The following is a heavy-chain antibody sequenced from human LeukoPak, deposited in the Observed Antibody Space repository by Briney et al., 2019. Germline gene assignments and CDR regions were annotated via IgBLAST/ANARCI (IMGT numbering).Heavy chain of an antibody. CDR3: ARDKRYGDSSDY. CDR2: ISSNSSYI. V-gene: IGHV3-21*01. CDR1: VFTFHLYS. D-gene: IGHD4-17*01. Sequence: GGSESLPHAACVFTFHLYSLHGVRQAPAKGRECVSSISSNSSYIYYADSVKGRFTISRDNAKNSLYLQMNSLKAEDTAIYCCARDKRYGDSSDYWGQGTLVTVSS. J-gene: IGHJ4*02.